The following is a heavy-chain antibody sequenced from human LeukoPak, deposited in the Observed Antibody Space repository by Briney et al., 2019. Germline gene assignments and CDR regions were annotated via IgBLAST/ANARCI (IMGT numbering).Heavy chain of an antibody. Sequence: ASVKVSCKASGYTFTSCDINWVRQATGQGLEWMGWMNPNSGNTGYGQSFQGRITMTRDISIGTAYMELSNLTSEDTAIYYCTRGSGGRRDNWGQGTLVTVSA. D-gene: IGHD4-23*01. CDR2: MNPNSGNT. V-gene: IGHV1-8*01. CDR3: TRGSGGRRDN. J-gene: IGHJ4*02. CDR1: GYTFTSCD.